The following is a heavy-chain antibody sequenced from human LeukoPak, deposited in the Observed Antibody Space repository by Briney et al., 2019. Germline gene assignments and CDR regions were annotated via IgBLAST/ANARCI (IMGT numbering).Heavy chain of an antibody. D-gene: IGHD3-22*01. V-gene: IGHV4-4*08. CDR2: IFSRGNT. CDR3: ARVGDTSSYYYFLDF. CDR1: GGSMHNYY. J-gene: IGHJ4*02. Sequence: PSETLSLTCAVSGGSMHNYYWSWIRQPPGKGLEWIGYIFSRGNTNYNPSLQSRVTISVDTSKSQFAPKLRSVTAADTAVYYCARVGDTSSYYYFLDFWGQGTLVTVSS.